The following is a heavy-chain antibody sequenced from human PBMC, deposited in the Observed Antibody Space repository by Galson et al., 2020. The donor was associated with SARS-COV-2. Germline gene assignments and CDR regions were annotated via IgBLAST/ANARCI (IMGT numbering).Heavy chain of an antibody. CDR1: GFTFKDYW. J-gene: IGHJ4*02. V-gene: IGHV3-7*01. CDR3: TREGWQGAY. CDR2: IKGDGSET. Sequence: GESLKISCAVSGFTFKDYWMSWVRQAPGKGLEWVANIKGDGSETNYVDSVKGRFSISRDNAVNSLYLQMNSLRAEDTAVYYCTREGWQGAYWGQGTRGTVSS. D-gene: IGHD6-19*01.